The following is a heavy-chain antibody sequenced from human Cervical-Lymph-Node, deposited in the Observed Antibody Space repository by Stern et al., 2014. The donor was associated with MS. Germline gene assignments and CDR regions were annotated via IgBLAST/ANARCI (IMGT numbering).Heavy chain of an antibody. D-gene: IGHD3-16*01. J-gene: IGHJ4*02. Sequence: QVQLVESGGGVVQPGRSLRLSCEASGFTFSSDVMHWVRQAPGKGLEWVAVIWDDGATENYADSVKGRFAISRDNSKNTLYLQMNSLRVEDTAVYYCAREDNSWGSPEYWGQGTLVSVSS. CDR3: AREDNSWGSPEY. V-gene: IGHV3-33*01. CDR2: IWDDGATE. CDR1: GFTFSSDV.